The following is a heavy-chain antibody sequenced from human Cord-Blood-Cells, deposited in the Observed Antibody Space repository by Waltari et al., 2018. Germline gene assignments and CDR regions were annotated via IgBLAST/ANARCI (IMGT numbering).Heavy chain of an antibody. V-gene: IGHV3-48*03. Sequence: EVQLVESGGGLVQPGGSLRLSCAASGFTFSSYEMNWVRQAPGQGLEWVSYISSSGSTIYYADSVKGRFTISRDNAKNSLYLQMNSLRAEDTAVYYCARGVFIYAFDIWGQGTMVTVSS. CDR1: GFTFSSYE. CDR2: ISSSGSTI. D-gene: IGHD6-6*01. CDR3: ARGVFIYAFDI. J-gene: IGHJ3*02.